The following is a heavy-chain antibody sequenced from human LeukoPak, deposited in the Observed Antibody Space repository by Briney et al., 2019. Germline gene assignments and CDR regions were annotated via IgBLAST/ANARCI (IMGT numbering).Heavy chain of an antibody. Sequence: IPGRSLRLSCAASGFTFSDYYMSWIRQAPGKWLEWVSYISSSGSTIYYADSVKGRFTISRDNAKNSLYLQMNSLRAEDTAVYYCARDRPAYSSGWYGFDYWGQGTLVTVSS. CDR2: ISSSGSTI. CDR3: ARDRPAYSSGWYGFDY. CDR1: GFTFSDYY. D-gene: IGHD6-19*01. V-gene: IGHV3-11*01. J-gene: IGHJ4*02.